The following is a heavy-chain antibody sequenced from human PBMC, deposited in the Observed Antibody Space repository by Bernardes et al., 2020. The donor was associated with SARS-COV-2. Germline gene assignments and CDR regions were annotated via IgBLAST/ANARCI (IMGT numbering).Heavy chain of an antibody. CDR3: ARDRNTAMAPYFDY. V-gene: IGHV3-11*01. CDR2: ISSSGSTI. J-gene: IGHJ4*02. D-gene: IGHD5-18*01. CDR1: GFTFSDYY. Sequence: GGSLRLSCAASGFTFSDYYMSWIRQAPGKGLEWVSYISSSGSTIYYADSVKGRFTISRDNAKNSLYLQMNSLRAEDTAVYYCARDRNTAMAPYFDYWGQGTLVTVSS.